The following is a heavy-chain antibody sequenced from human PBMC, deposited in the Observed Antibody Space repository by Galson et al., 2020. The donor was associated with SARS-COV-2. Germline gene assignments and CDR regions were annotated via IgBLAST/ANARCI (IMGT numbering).Heavy chain of an antibody. CDR2: ISYDGTNK. Sequence: GESLKISCAASGFPFSSYGMHWVRQAPGKGLEWVAVISYDGTNKYYAGSVKGRFTISRDNSKNTLYLQMNSLSAEDTAVYYCAKDVYGSRGPIDYWGQGTLLTVSS. J-gene: IGHJ4*02. CDR3: AKDVYGSRGPIDY. V-gene: IGHV3-30*18. CDR1: GFPFSSYG. D-gene: IGHD3-10*01.